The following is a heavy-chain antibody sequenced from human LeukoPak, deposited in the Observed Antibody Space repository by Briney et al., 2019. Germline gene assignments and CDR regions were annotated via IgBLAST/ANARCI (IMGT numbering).Heavy chain of an antibody. Sequence: ASVKVSCTASGYSFNTYYMHWVRQAPGQGLEWMGILNPSSGRTSSAQKFQDRVTMTRDTSTSTVYMELSSLRSEDTAVYYCARESESSFQGLSGYWGQGTLVTVSS. CDR2: LNPSSGRT. CDR1: GYSFNTYY. CDR3: ARESESSFQGLSGY. J-gene: IGHJ4*02. D-gene: IGHD3-22*01. V-gene: IGHV1-46*02.